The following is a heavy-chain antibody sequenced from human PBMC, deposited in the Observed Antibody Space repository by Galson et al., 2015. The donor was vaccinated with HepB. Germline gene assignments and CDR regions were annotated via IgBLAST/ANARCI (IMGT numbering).Heavy chain of an antibody. V-gene: IGHV1-2*02. Sequence: SVKVSCKASGYTFTGYYMHWVRQAPGQGLEWMGWINPNSGDTNYAQKFQGRVTVTRDTSISTAYMELSRLRSDDTAVYYCARCPAWGSFGDYDYPRNYYYGMDVWGQGTTVTVSS. CDR1: GYTFTGYY. J-gene: IGHJ6*02. CDR3: ARCPAWGSFGDYDYPRNYYYGMDV. D-gene: IGHD5-12*01. CDR2: INPNSGDT.